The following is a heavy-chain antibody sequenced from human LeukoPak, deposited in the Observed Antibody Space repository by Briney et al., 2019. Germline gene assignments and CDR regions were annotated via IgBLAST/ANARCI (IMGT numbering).Heavy chain of an antibody. CDR1: GFTLSSYA. D-gene: IGHD3-10*01. CDR3: ARDLSPMVRGVIAH. V-gene: IGHV3-23*01. Sequence: GGSLRLSCAASGFTLSSYAMSCVRRAPGKGLLWVSVISGSGGSTYYADSVKGRFTISRDNSKNTLYLQMNSLRAEDTAVYYCARDLSPMVRGVIAHWGQGTLVTVSS. J-gene: IGHJ4*02. CDR2: ISGSGGST.